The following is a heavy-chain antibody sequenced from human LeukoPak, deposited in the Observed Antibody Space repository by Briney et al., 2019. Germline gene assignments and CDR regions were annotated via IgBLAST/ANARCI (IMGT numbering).Heavy chain of an antibody. V-gene: IGHV3-30*18. Sequence: PGRSLRLSCAASGFTFSSYGMHWVRQAPGKGLEWVAVISYDGSNKYYADSVKGRFTISRGNSKNTLYLQMNSLRAEDTAVYYCANLPKAVRGYAFDIWGQGTMVTVSS. CDR3: ANLPKAVRGYAFDI. J-gene: IGHJ3*02. D-gene: IGHD3-10*01. CDR2: ISYDGSNK. CDR1: GFTFSSYG.